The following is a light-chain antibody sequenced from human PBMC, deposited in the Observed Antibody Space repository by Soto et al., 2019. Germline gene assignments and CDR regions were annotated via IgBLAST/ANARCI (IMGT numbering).Light chain of an antibody. V-gene: IGKV3-11*01. Sequence: EILFTQSPATLSLSPGERATLSCRASQSVSSYLAWYQQKTGQAPRLLIYDASNRDTGIPARFSGSGSGTDFTLTISRLEPEDFAVYYCQQRSNWPWTFGQGTKVDIK. CDR3: QQRSNWPWT. CDR1: QSVSSY. J-gene: IGKJ1*01. CDR2: DAS.